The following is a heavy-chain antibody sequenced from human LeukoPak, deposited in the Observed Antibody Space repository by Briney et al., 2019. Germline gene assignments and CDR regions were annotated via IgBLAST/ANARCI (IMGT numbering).Heavy chain of an antibody. V-gene: IGHV1-46*01. D-gene: IGHD6-6*01. CDR1: GYTFTSYY. J-gene: IGHJ5*02. Sequence: ASVKVSCKASGYTFTSYYMHWVRQAPGQGLEWMGIINPSGGSTSYAQKFQGRVTMTRDMSTSTVYMELSSLRSEDTAVYYCARGAFGGSIAARQPRGWFDPWGQGTLVTVSS. CDR3: ARGAFGGSIAARQPRGWFDP. CDR2: INPSGGST.